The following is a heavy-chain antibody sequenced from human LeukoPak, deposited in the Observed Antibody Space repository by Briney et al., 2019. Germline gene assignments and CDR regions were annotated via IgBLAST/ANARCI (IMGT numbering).Heavy chain of an antibody. D-gene: IGHD2-15*01. Sequence: GSSVKVSCKASGYTFSSYAISWVRQAPGHGLEWMGGIIPIFGTANYAQKFQGRVTITADKSTSTAYMELSSLRSEDTAVYYCARGACSGGSCYSNSRGGDYYYYYMDVWGKGTTVTVSS. V-gene: IGHV1-69*06. CDR2: IIPIFGTA. CDR3: ARGACSGGSCYSNSRGGDYYYYYMDV. CDR1: GYTFSSYA. J-gene: IGHJ6*03.